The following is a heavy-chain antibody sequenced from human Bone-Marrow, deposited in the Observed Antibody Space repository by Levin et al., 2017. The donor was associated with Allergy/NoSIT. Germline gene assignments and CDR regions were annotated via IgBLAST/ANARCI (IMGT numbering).Heavy chain of an antibody. V-gene: IGHV3-30*18. Sequence: LSLTCAASGFTFSSYGMHWVRQAPGKGLEWVAVISYDGSNKYYADSVKGRFTISRDNSKNTLYLQMNSLRAEDTAVYYCAKEVPAAMFDYWGQGTLVTVSS. D-gene: IGHD2-2*01. CDR1: GFTFSSYG. CDR2: ISYDGSNK. J-gene: IGHJ4*02. CDR3: AKEVPAAMFDY.